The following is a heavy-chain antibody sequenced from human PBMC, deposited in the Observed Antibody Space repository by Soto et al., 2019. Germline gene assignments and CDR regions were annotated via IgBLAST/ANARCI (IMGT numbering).Heavy chain of an antibody. D-gene: IGHD3-3*01. Sequence: GGSLRLSCAASGFTFSDFYMSWIRQAPGKGLEWLSYISLSSSHIDYADSVKGRFTIPRDNARKAVYLQINSLRAEDTAVYLCAREGRSSPGVIPAALWSGNYFYYYGMDVWGQGTQVTVSS. CDR2: ISLSSSHI. V-gene: IGHV3-11*06. J-gene: IGHJ6*02. CDR1: GFTFSDFY. CDR3: AREGRSSPGVIPAALWSGNYFYYYGMDV.